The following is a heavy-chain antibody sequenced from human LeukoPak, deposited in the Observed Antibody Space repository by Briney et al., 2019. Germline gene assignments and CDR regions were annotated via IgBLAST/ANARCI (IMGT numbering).Heavy chain of an antibody. V-gene: IGHV4-39*07. J-gene: IGHJ4*02. CDR2: IYYSGST. Sequence: SETLSLTCTVSGGSISSSSYYWGWIRQPPGKGLEWIGSIYYSGSTYYNPSLKSRVTISVDTSKNQISLKLSSVTAADTAVYYCARVDGIMITFGAPLYFDYWGQGTLVTVSS. D-gene: IGHD3-16*01. CDR1: GGSISSSSYY. CDR3: ARVDGIMITFGAPLYFDY.